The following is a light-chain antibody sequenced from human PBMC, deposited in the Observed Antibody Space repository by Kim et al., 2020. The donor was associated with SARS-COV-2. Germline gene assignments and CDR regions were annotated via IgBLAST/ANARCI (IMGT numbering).Light chain of an antibody. CDR1: SIDVGGYDR. V-gene: IGLV2-18*02. CDR3: SSYTSSSSVV. J-gene: IGLJ2*01. Sequence: GQSVTISCTGTSIDVGGYDRVSWYQQPPATAPTLMIYEVSSRPSGVPHRFSGSKSGNTASLTISGLQAEDEADYYCSSYTSSSSVVFGGGTQLTVL. CDR2: EVS.